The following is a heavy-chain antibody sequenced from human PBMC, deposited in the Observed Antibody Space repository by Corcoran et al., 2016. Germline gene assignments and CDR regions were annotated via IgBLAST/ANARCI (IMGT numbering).Heavy chain of an antibody. Sequence: EVQLVESGGGLVQPGGSLRLSCAASGFPFDTYWMNWVRQAPGKGLEWVAHIKGGDNEKYYVDSVKGRFTISRDNDKKLVYLQMNSLRAEDTAGYYCGRSSWNDYWGQGTLVTVSS. J-gene: IGHJ4*02. CDR1: GFPFDTYW. V-gene: IGHV3-7*01. D-gene: IGHD6-13*01. CDR3: GRSSWNDY. CDR2: IKGGDNEK.